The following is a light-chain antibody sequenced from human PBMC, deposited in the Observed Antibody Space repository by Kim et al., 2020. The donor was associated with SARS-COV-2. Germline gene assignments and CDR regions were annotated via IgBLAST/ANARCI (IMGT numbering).Light chain of an antibody. Sequence: PGDRATLSCRASQNIDTYLAWDQQRPGQGPRLLVYDASNRATGVPDRFSGSGSGTDFTLTISSLEPEDFSIYYCQQRNSWPPAVTFGGGTKVDIK. CDR2: DAS. J-gene: IGKJ4*01. CDR3: QQRNSWPPAVT. CDR1: QNIDTY. V-gene: IGKV3-11*01.